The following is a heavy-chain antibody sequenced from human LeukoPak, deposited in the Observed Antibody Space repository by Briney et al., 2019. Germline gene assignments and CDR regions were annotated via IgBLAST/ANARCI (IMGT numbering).Heavy chain of an antibody. CDR1: GYTFTSYG. V-gene: IGHV1-18*01. CDR2: ISAYNGNT. CDR3: ARTKCGGDCYLLFYYGMDV. Sequence: AAVKVSCKASGYTFTSYGISWVRQAPGQGLEWMGWISAYNGNTNNAQKLQGRVTITTDTSTSTAYMELRSLRSDDTAVYYCARTKCGGDCYLLFYYGMDVWGQGTTVTVSS. J-gene: IGHJ6*01. D-gene: IGHD2-21*02.